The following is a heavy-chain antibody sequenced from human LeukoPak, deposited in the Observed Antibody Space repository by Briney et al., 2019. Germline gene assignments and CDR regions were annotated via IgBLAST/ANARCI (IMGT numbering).Heavy chain of an antibody. CDR2: ISGSGGSP. CDR1: GFTFSNYA. J-gene: IGHJ4*02. CDR3: AKGHYYDSSNSFDY. Sequence: VGSLRVSCAASGFTFSNYAMSWVPQAPGKGLEWVTAISGSGGSPYYADSVKGRFTISRDNSKNTLYLQMNSLRAEDTAVYYCAKGHYYDSSNSFDYWGQGALVSVSS. D-gene: IGHD3-22*01. V-gene: IGHV3-23*01.